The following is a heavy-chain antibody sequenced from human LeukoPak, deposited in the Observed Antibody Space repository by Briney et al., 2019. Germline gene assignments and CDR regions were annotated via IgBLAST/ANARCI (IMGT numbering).Heavy chain of an antibody. Sequence: PGGSLRLSCAASGFTLSSYAMSWVRQAPGKGLEWVSAISDSGGRTFYADSVRGRFTISRDNSKNTLYLQINSLRAEDTAVYYCAKDSYDTSIWGQGTLVTVSA. CDR2: ISDSGGRT. CDR3: AKDSYDTSI. V-gene: IGHV3-23*01. CDR1: GFTLSSYA. J-gene: IGHJ4*02. D-gene: IGHD3-22*01.